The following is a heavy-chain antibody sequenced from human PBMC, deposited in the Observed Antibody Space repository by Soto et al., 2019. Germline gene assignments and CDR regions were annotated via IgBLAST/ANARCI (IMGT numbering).Heavy chain of an antibody. D-gene: IGHD6-6*01. CDR2: ITDSGGRT. V-gene: IGHV3-23*01. Sequence: GGSLRLSCAASGFTFASHAMNWVRQAPGRGLQWVSTITDSGGRTYYADSVKGRFTISRDNSKNTLSLQMNNLRAEDTAIYYCAKDLGSSSPNWFDPWGPGTLVTVSS. CDR3: AKDLGSSSPNWFDP. J-gene: IGHJ5*02. CDR1: GFTFASHA.